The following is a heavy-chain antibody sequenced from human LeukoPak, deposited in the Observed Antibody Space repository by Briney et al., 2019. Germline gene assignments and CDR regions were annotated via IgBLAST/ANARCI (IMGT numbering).Heavy chain of an antibody. J-gene: IGHJ4*02. V-gene: IGHV3-7*03. Sequence: GGSLRLSCAASGFTFSSYWMSWVRQAPGKGLEWVANIRQDGSENYYVDSVKGRFTFSRDNDKNSLYLQMNSLRAEDTAVYYCARIDCSSASCYTWSFDYWGQGTLVTVSS. CDR1: GFTFSSYW. CDR2: IRQDGSEN. D-gene: IGHD2-2*02. CDR3: ARIDCSSASCYTWSFDY.